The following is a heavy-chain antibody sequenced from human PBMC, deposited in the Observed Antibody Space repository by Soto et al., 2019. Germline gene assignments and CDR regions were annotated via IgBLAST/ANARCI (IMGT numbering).Heavy chain of an antibody. V-gene: IGHV3-23*01. CDR1: GFTFSSYA. Sequence: EVQLLESGGGLVQPGGSLRLSCAASGFTFSSYAMRWVRQAPGKGLEWVSAISGSGGSTYYADSVKGRFTISRDNSKNTPYLQMNSLRAEDTAVYYGARRGSGSYYDYWGQGTLVTVSS. CDR2: ISGSGGST. CDR3: ARRGSGSYYDY. J-gene: IGHJ4*02. D-gene: IGHD1-26*01.